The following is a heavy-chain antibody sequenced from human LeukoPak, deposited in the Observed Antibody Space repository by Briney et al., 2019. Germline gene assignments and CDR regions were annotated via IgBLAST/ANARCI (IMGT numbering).Heavy chain of an antibody. Sequence: GGSLRLSCAASGFTFDDYAMHWVRQAPGKGLEWVSGISWNSGSIGYADSVKGRFTISRDNAKSSLYLQMNSLRAEDTALYYCAKDSGYSSGWNWFDPWGQGTLVTVSS. D-gene: IGHD6-19*01. J-gene: IGHJ5*02. CDR3: AKDSGYSSGWNWFDP. CDR1: GFTFDDYA. CDR2: ISWNSGSI. V-gene: IGHV3-9*01.